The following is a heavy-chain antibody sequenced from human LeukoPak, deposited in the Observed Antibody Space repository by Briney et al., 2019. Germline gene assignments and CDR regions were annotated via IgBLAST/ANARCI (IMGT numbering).Heavy chain of an antibody. CDR2: ISSSGTTI. D-gene: IGHD2-15*01. J-gene: IGHJ6*03. CDR3: ARTGYCSGGSCQGYYYYYMDV. V-gene: IGHV3-11*04. CDR1: GFTFSDYY. Sequence: GGSLRLSCAASGFTFSDYYMTWIRQAPGKGLEWVSYISSSGTTIYYADSVKGRFTISRDNAKNSLYLQMNSLRAEDTAVYYCARTGYCSGGSCQGYYYYYMDVWGKGTTVTASS.